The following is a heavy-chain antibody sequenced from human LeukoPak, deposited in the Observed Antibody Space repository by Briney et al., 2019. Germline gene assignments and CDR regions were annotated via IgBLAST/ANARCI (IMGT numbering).Heavy chain of an antibody. CDR2: INPNSGGT. V-gene: IGHV1-2*06. D-gene: IGHD6-25*01. CDR3: ASEHLSARGAFDI. CDR1: GYTFTGYY. J-gene: IGHJ3*02. Sequence: ALVKVSCKASGYTFTGYYMHWVRQAPGQGLEWMGRINPNSGGTNYAQKFQGRVTMTRDTSISTAYMELSRLRSDDTAVYYCASEHLSARGAFDIWGQGTMVTVSS.